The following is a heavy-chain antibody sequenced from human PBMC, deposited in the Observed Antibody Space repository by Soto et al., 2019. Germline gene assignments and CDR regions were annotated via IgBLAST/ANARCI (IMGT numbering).Heavy chain of an antibody. D-gene: IGHD3-22*01. V-gene: IGHV3-64D*06. CDR3: VKDAGRSYYDSSGLAPDYFDY. CDR2: ISSNGGST. CDR1: GFTFSSYA. Sequence: SLRLSCSASGFTFSSYAMHWVRQAPGKGLEYVSAISSNGGSTYYADSVKGRFTISRDNSKNTLYLQMSSLRAEDTAVYYCVKDAGRSYYDSSGLAPDYFDYWGQGTLVTVSS. J-gene: IGHJ4*02.